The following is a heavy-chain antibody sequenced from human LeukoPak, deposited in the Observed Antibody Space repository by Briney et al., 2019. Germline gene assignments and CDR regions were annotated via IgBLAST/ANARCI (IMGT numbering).Heavy chain of an antibody. CDR2: NSNSGST. J-gene: IGHJ4*02. Sequence: PSETLSLTCTVSGGSISSYYWTWIRQPPGEGLEWIAYNSNSGSTNYNPSLKSRVTISVDTSKNQFSLKLSSVTAADTAVYYCARARGPVSPPFDYWGQGTLVTVSS. V-gene: IGHV4-59*08. CDR3: ARARGPVSPPFDY. CDR1: GGSISSYY. D-gene: IGHD3-16*01.